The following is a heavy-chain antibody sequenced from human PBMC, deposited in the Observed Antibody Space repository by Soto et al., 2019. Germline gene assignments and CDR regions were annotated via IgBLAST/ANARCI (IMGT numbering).Heavy chain of an antibody. CDR1: GDSVSSNSAA. V-gene: IGHV6-1*01. CDR2: TYYRSKWYN. D-gene: IGHD2-2*01. Sequence: QVQLQQSGPGLVKPSQTLSLTCAISGDSVSSNSAAWNWIRQSPSRGLEWLGGTYYRSKWYNCYAEYVKSRVTINLDTAKIQFSLHLNSVTPDDTAVYYCARGDVYCSSTSCYSGWFDPWGQGILVTVSS. CDR3: ARGDVYCSSTSCYSGWFDP. J-gene: IGHJ5*02.